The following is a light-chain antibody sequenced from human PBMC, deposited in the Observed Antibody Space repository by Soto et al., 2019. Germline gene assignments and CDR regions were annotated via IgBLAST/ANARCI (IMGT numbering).Light chain of an antibody. Sequence: EVVLTQSPGTLSLSPGERATLSCRASQSVSSSYLAWYHQKPGQAPRLLIYGASSRATGIPDRFSGSGSGTDFTLTISRLEPEDFAVYYCQQYGSSPLITFGHGTRLAIK. V-gene: IGKV3-20*01. CDR3: QQYGSSPLIT. CDR2: GAS. CDR1: QSVSSSY. J-gene: IGKJ5*01.